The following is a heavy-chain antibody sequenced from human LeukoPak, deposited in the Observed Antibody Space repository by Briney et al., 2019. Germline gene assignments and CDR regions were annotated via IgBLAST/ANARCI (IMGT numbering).Heavy chain of an antibody. J-gene: IGHJ3*02. V-gene: IGHV4-31*03. CDR3: ARDVGDPSGAFDI. CDR1: GGSISSGGYY. Sequence: SETLSLTCTVSGGSISSGGYYWSWIRQHPGKGLEWIGYIYYSGSTYYNPSLKSRVTISVDTSKNQFSLKLSSVTAADTAVYYCARDVGDPSGAFDIWGQGTMVTVST. D-gene: IGHD2-15*01. CDR2: IYYSGST.